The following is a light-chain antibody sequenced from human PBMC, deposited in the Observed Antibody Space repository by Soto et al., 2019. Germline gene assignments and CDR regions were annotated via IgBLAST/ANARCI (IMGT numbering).Light chain of an antibody. CDR3: QHCYSDCTT. CDR1: QTISPF. V-gene: IGKV1-39*01. Sequence: IHLSQSNPPLSASFGDRCTITCLASQTISPFLNWYQCKPGKPPKLLIYESSNLRGGVSSRFRGSGSGTDFTLTIDRLQSDDFATYYCQHCYSDCTTFGQGTRLEVK. CDR2: ESS. J-gene: IGKJ5*01.